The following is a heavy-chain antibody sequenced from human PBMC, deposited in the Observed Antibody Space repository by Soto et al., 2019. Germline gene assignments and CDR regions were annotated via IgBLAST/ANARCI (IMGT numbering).Heavy chain of an antibody. CDR1: GYTFTSYG. CDR2: ISGYNGNT. CDR3: ERYEGYKWNDVGWFDP. V-gene: IGHV1-18*01. J-gene: IGHJ5*02. Sequence: QVQLVQSGAEVKKPGASVKVSCKSSGYTFTSYGISWVRQAPGQGLEWMGWISGYNGNTNYAQKLQGRVTMTTDTSTSTADMELRSLRSAETAVYYCERYEGYKWNDVGWFDPCGQGTLVTVSS. D-gene: IGHD1-1*01.